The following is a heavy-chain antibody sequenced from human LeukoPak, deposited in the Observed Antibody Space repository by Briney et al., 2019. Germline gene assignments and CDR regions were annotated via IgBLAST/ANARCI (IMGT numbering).Heavy chain of an antibody. J-gene: IGHJ4*02. D-gene: IGHD2-2*01. Sequence: GGSLRLSCAASGFTFSSYAMSWVRQAPGKGLEWVSAISGSGGSTYYADSVKGRFTISRDNSKSTLYLQMNSLRAEDTAVYYCANLRAAGSDYWGQGTLVTVSS. CDR2: ISGSGGST. CDR3: ANLRAAGSDY. CDR1: GFTFSSYA. V-gene: IGHV3-23*01.